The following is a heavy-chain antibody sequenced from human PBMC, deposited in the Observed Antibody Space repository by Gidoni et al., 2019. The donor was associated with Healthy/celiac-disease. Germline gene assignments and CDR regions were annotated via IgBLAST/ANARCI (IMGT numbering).Heavy chain of an antibody. CDR2: ISSSSSYI. Sequence: EVQLVESGGGLVKPGGSLRLSCAASGFTFSSYSMNWVRQAPGKGLEWVSSISSSSSYIYYADSGKGRFTISRAEDTAVDYCARASEEYDFWSGYSSYYGMDVWGQGTTVTVSS. CDR3: YYGMDV. V-gene: IGHV3-21*01. J-gene: IGHJ6*02. D-gene: IGHD3-3*01. CDR1: GFTFSSYS.